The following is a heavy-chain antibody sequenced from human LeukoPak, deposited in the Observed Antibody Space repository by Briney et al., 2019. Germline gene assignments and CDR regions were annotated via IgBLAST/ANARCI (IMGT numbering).Heavy chain of an antibody. D-gene: IGHD3-10*01. CDR3: ARHLHYYGSGNSNWFDP. CDR2: VYNNGII. Sequence: PSETLSLTCTVSGGSISNSAYQWGWIRQPPGKGLEWIGFVYNNGIIYSGPSLKSRVAISADTSKNQFSLNLSSVTAADTGIYYCARHLHYYGSGNSNWFDPWGQGVPVSVSS. J-gene: IGHJ5*02. CDR1: GGSISNSAYQ. V-gene: IGHV4-39*01.